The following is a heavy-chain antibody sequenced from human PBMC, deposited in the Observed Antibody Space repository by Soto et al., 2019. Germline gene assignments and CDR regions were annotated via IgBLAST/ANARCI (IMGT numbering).Heavy chain of an antibody. CDR1: GYTFTSYG. Sequence: QVHLVQSGAEVKKPGASVKVSCKASGYTFTSYGITWVRQAPGQGLEWMGWISAHTGNTDYAQKLQGSVIVTRDTSTSTAYMELRSLRSDDTAVYYCARGRYGDYWGQGALVTVSS. CDR2: ISAHTGNT. J-gene: IGHJ4*02. CDR3: ARGRYGDY. D-gene: IGHD1-1*01. V-gene: IGHV1-18*01.